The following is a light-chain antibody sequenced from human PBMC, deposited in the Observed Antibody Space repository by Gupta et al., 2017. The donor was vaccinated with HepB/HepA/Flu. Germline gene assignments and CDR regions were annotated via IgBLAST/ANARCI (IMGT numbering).Light chain of an antibody. CDR3: QQRDNTPIT. CDR1: QNIDNY. Sequence: DIQMTQSPSSLSASVGDRVTITCRASQNIDNYLDWYQQKPGKAPKVLIYEASSLQSGVPSRFSGSGSGTDFTLTISRLQPEDSATYYCQQRDNTPITFGQGTRLEIK. J-gene: IGKJ5*01. CDR2: EAS. V-gene: IGKV1-39*01.